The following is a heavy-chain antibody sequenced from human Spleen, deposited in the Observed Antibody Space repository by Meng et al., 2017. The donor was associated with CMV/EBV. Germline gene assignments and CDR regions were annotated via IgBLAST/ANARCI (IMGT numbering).Heavy chain of an antibody. Sequence: SETLSLTCAISGDSVSSNNAAWNWIRPSPSRGLEWRGRTYYRSKWYNDYAVSVKRRITINPDTSMNQFSLQLNSVTHEDRAVYYCARAYWGPGGFDYWGQGTLVTVSS. CDR2: TYYRSKWYN. J-gene: IGHJ4*02. D-gene: IGHD7-27*01. CDR1: GDSVSSNNAA. CDR3: ARAYWGPGGFDY. V-gene: IGHV6-1*01.